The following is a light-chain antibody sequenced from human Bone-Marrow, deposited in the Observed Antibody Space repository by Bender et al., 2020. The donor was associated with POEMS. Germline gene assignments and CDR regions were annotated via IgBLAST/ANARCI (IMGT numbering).Light chain of an antibody. Sequence: HSALTQPASVSGSPGQSTTISCTGTTRDVGGYDYVSWYQHHPGRAPKLLIYEVSERPSGVPDRFSGSKSGNTASLTVSGLQAEDEADYYCSSYGGRNSLVLFGGGTKLTVL. J-gene: IGLJ2*01. V-gene: IGLV2-8*01. CDR3: SSYGGRNSLVL. CDR1: TRDVGGYDY. CDR2: EVS.